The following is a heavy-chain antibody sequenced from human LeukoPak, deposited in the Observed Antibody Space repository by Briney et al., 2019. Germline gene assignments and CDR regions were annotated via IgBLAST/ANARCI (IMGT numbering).Heavy chain of an antibody. Sequence: SQTPSLTCTVSGGSISSGSYYWSWIRQPAGKGLEWIGRIYTSGSTNYNPSLKSRVTISVDTSKNQFSLKLSSVTAADTAVYYCARDEGLGGGRRNAFDIWGQGTMVTVSS. CDR1: GGSISSGSYY. CDR3: ARDEGLGGGRRNAFDI. D-gene: IGHD3-16*01. J-gene: IGHJ3*02. CDR2: IYTSGST. V-gene: IGHV4-61*02.